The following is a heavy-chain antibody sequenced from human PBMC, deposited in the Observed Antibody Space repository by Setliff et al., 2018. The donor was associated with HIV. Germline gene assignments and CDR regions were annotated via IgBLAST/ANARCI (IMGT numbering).Heavy chain of an antibody. CDR1: GDSISRFS. V-gene: IGHV4-4*08. CDR3: ARTKDCSSSSCPGTHHYYYMDV. CDR2: IYTSGST. D-gene: IGHD2-2*01. J-gene: IGHJ6*03. Sequence: SETLSLTCNVSGDSISRFSWSWIRQPPGKGLEWIGHIYTSGSTNYNSSLKSRLTISVDTSKNQVSLKLTSVTAADTGVYYCARTKDCSSSSCPGTHHYYYMDVWGKGTTVTVSS.